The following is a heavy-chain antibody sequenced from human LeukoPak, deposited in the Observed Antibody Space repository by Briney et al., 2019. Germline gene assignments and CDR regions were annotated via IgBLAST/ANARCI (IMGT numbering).Heavy chain of an antibody. Sequence: GGSLRLSCTASGFTFGDYAMSWVRQAPGKGLEWVGFIRSKAYGGTTEYAASVKGRFTISRDDSKSIAYLQMNSLKTEDTAEYYCTRLSGGFDYWGQGTLVTVSS. CDR3: TRLSGGFDY. J-gene: IGHJ4*02. CDR2: IRSKAYGGTT. V-gene: IGHV3-49*04. CDR1: GFTFGDYA.